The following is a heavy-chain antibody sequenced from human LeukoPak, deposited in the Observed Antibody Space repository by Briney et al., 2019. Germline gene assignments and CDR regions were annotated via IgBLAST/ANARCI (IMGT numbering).Heavy chain of an antibody. CDR1: GFTFNSFS. V-gene: IGHV3-21*01. CDR3: ARGFGGHSKSFDY. Sequence: GGSLRLSCAASGFTFNSFSMSWVSHAPGKGLEWVSFISYISSFIYYATAVKGRFAISRENAKNSLYLQMNSLRAEDTAVYYCARGFGGHSKSFDYWGQGTLVTVSS. D-gene: IGHD4-23*01. CDR2: ISYISSFI. J-gene: IGHJ4*02.